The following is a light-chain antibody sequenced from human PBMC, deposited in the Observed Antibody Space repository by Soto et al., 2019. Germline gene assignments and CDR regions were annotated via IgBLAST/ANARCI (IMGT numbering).Light chain of an antibody. J-gene: IGKJ1*01. CDR2: DTS. V-gene: IGKV1-33*01. Sequence: DIQMTQSPSSLSASVGDRVTITCLASQDISIYLNWYQQKLGKAPKLLIYDTSTLGAGVPARFSGSGSGTVFTLTINSLQPEYLATYYCQQYDSLTWTFGQGTRVEVK. CDR3: QQYDSLTWT. CDR1: QDISIY.